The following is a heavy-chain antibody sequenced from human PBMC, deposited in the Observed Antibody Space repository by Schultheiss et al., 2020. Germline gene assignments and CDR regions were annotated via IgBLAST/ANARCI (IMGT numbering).Heavy chain of an antibody. D-gene: IGHD1-26*01. CDR2: IYYSGST. CDR3: ARVGASGMPFDY. CDR1: GGSISRNY. V-gene: IGHV4-59*01. J-gene: IGHJ4*02. Sequence: SETLSLTCSVSGGSISRNYWSWIRQPPGKGLEWIGYIYYSGSTNYNPSLKSRVTISVDTSKNQFSLKLSSVTAADTAVYYCARVGASGMPFDYWGQGTLVTVSS.